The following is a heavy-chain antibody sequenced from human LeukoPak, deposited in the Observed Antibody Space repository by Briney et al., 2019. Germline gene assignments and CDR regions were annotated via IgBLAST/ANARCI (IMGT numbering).Heavy chain of an antibody. Sequence: NSGESLKISCKGSGYRFTSYWISWVRQMPGKGLEWMGVIYPGDSDTRYSPSFQGQVTISADKSISTAYLQWSSLKASDTAMYYCARSYYDSSGAIDCWGQGTLVTVSS. CDR3: ARSYYDSSGAIDC. CDR2: IYPGDSDT. V-gene: IGHV5-51*01. D-gene: IGHD3-22*01. J-gene: IGHJ4*02. CDR1: GYRFTSYW.